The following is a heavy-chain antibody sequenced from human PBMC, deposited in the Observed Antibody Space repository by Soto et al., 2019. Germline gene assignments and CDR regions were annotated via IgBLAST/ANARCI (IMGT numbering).Heavy chain of an antibody. CDR1: GFTFSSYA. Sequence: PGGSLRLSCAASGFTFSSYAMSWIRQSAGQGMEWVSAISGSGGSTYYADSVKGRFTISRDNSKNTLYLQMNSLRAEDTAVYYCAGRYCTNGVCYTNYYYYIDVWGKGTTVTVSS. J-gene: IGHJ6*03. CDR3: AGRYCTNGVCYTNYYYYIDV. D-gene: IGHD2-8*01. CDR2: ISGSGGST. V-gene: IGHV3-23*01.